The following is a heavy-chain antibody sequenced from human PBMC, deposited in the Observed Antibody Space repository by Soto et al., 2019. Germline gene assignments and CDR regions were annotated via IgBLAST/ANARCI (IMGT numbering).Heavy chain of an antibody. Sequence: GSLRLSCAASGFTFSSYWMHWVRQAPGKGLVWVSRINSDGSSTSYADSVKGRFTISRDNAKNTLYLQMNSLRAEDTAVYYCARDGLRFLEWPQKTTDYYYYGMDVWGQGTTVTVSS. CDR1: GFTFSSYW. V-gene: IGHV3-74*01. CDR3: ARDGLRFLEWPQKTTDYYYYGMDV. D-gene: IGHD3-3*01. CDR2: INSDGSST. J-gene: IGHJ6*02.